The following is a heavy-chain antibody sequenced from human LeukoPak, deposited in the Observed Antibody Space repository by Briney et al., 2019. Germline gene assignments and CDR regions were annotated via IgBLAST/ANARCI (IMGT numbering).Heavy chain of an antibody. D-gene: IGHD3-22*01. Sequence: ASVKVSCTASGYTFTSYDINWVRQATGQGLEWMGWMDPNSANTGYALKFQGRVTMTRNTSISTAYMELSSLTSEDTAVYYCARGLGVNSGYYVDYWGQGTLVTVSS. J-gene: IGHJ4*02. CDR3: ARGLGVNSGYYVDY. CDR2: MDPNSANT. V-gene: IGHV1-8*01. CDR1: GYTFTSYD.